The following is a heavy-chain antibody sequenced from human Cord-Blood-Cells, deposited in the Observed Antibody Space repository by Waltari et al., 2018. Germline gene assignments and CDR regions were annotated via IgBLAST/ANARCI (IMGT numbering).Heavy chain of an antibody. CDR3: ARDLVTGTNY. CDR2: IYSGGST. V-gene: IGHV3-53*01. D-gene: IGHD1-7*01. CDR1: GFTVRRKS. J-gene: IGHJ4*02. Sequence: EVPLVESGGGLIQPGGSLRITCAASGFTVRRKSMDWVRQAPGKGLEWVSVIYSGGSTYYADSVKGRFTISRDNSKNTLYLQMNSLRAEDTAVYYCARDLVTGTNYWGQGTLVTVSS.